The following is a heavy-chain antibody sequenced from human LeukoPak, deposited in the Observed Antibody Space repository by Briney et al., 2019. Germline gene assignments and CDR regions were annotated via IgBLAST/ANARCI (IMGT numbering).Heavy chain of an antibody. V-gene: IGHV1-2*02. CDR3: AEDVGRTGTNCFDP. CDR1: GDTFTANY. Sequence: GASVNVSCKPSGDTFTANYLHWVRQAPGQGLEWLGWINLNTGYTKYAQKFQGRVTMTRDTSTSSAFMELSRLRSDDTAVYFCAEDVGRTGTNCFDPWGQGTLVTVSS. J-gene: IGHJ5*02. CDR2: INLNTGYT. D-gene: IGHD1-1*01.